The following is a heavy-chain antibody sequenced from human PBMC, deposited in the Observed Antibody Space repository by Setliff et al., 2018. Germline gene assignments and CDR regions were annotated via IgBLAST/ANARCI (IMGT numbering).Heavy chain of an antibody. D-gene: IGHD3-10*01. J-gene: IGHJ6*03. CDR3: ARSSYYASGNSHNYYMDV. CDR2: FYHSGST. V-gene: IGHV4-59*08. Sequence: SETLRLSCAASGFTLSNAWMNWVRQAPGKGLEWIGYFYHSGSTNYNPSLKGRVTMTSDTSRNQLSLKLTSVSAADTAIYYCARSSYYASGNSHNYYMDVWGKGTAVTVSS. CDR1: GFTLSNAW.